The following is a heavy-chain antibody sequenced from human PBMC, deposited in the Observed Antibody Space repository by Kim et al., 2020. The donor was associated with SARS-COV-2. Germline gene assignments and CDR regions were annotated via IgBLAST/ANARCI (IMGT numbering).Heavy chain of an antibody. CDR1: GFIFTSAW. V-gene: IGHV3-15*01. Sequence: GGSLRLSCAASGFIFTSAWMSWVRQAPGKGLEWVGRIKIKTDGGTADYAAPVKGRFTISRDDSKNMLYLQMNSLKTEDTAVYYCTAVYIAPPYWGQGTLVTVSS. J-gene: IGHJ4*02. CDR2: IKIKTDGGTA. D-gene: IGHD6-13*01. CDR3: TAVYIAPPY.